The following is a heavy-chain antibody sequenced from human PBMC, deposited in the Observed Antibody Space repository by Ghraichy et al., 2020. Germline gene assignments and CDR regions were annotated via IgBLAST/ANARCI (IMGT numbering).Heavy chain of an antibody. Sequence: GGSLRLSCAASGFTFSSYSMNWVRQAPGKGLEWVSYISSSSSTIYYADSVKGRFTISRDNAKNSLYLQMNSLRDEDTAVYYCARCDREPYYYYGMDVWGQGTTVTVSS. CDR1: GFTFSSYS. V-gene: IGHV3-48*02. J-gene: IGHJ6*02. CDR3: ARCDREPYYYYGMDV. D-gene: IGHD3-22*01. CDR2: ISSSSSTI.